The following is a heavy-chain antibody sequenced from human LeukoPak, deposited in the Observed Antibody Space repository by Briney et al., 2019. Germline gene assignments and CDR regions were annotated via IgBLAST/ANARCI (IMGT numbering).Heavy chain of an antibody. Sequence: GESLKISCKASGYSFTSYWIAWVRQMPGKGLEWMGIIDPSDSDTRYTPSFQGQVTISADKSLTTAYLQWNSLKASDSAMYYCARQTAMGRSGDHWGQGTLVTVSS. V-gene: IGHV5-51*01. J-gene: IGHJ4*02. D-gene: IGHD5-18*01. CDR1: GYSFTSYW. CDR2: IDPSDSDT. CDR3: ARQTAMGRSGDH.